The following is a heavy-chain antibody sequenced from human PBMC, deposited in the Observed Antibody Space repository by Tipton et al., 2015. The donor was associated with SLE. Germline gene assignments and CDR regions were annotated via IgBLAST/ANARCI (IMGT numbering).Heavy chain of an antibody. V-gene: IGHV3-33*01. CDR3: AREGVTDYGLDV. J-gene: IGHJ6*02. D-gene: IGHD4-23*01. CDR1: GFTFSEYG. Sequence: SLRLSCAASGFTFSEYGMHWVRQAPGKGLEWVAVIWYDGSNTYSADSVKGRFTISRDNSKNTLYLQMNSLRDEDTAVYYCAREGVTDYGLDVWGQGTTVTVSS. CDR2: IWYDGSNT.